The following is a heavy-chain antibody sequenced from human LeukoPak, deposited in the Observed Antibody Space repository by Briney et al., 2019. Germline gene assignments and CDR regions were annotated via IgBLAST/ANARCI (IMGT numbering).Heavy chain of an antibody. CDR1: GFPFTSYA. CDR3: ARFGSTSSWFSFGLDV. V-gene: IGHV3-23*01. Sequence: GGSLRLSCAASGFPFTSYAMSWVRQAPGKGLGWVSSIGYSDDSTYYVDSVKGRFTISRDSSRNTLFVDMNSLRADDTAVYYCARFGSTSSWFSFGLDVWGQGTTVTVSS. D-gene: IGHD6-13*01. J-gene: IGHJ6*02. CDR2: IGYSDDST.